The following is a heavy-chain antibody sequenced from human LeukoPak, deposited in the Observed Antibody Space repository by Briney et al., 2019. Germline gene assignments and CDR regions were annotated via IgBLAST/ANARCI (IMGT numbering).Heavy chain of an antibody. Sequence: PSETLSLTCTVSGGSISSYYWSWIRQPAGKGLEWIGRIYTSGSTTYNPSLKSRVTISGDTSENQFSLRLSSVTAADTAVYYCARASYSFSGWVPFDYWGQGTLVTVSS. CDR1: GGSISSYY. D-gene: IGHD3-22*01. CDR3: ARASYSFSGWVPFDY. J-gene: IGHJ4*02. V-gene: IGHV4-4*07. CDR2: IYTSGST.